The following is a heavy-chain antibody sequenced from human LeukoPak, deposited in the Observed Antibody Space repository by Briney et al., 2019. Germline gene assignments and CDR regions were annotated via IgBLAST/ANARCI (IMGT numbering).Heavy chain of an antibody. D-gene: IGHD2/OR15-2a*01. CDR3: ARDTFYTALDY. J-gene: IGHJ4*02. V-gene: IGHV4-39*07. CDR2: IYYSGST. Sequence: PSETLSLTCTVSGGSISSSSYYWGWIRQPPGKGLEWIGSIYYSGSTYYNPSLKSRVTISVDTSKNQFSLKLSSVTAADTAVYYCARDTFYTALDYWGQGTPVTVSS. CDR1: GGSISSSSYY.